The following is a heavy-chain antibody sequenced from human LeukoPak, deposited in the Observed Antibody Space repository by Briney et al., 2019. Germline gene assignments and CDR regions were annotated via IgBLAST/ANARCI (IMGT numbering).Heavy chain of an antibody. CDR1: GGSLSSSSTSY. CDR2: MNYGGTS. CDR3: ASRYCSSTSCFDY. J-gene: IGHJ4*02. Sequence: SETLSLTCTVSGGSLSSSSTSYWGWIRQPPGKGLEWIGSMNYGGTSHYNPSLKSRVTISVDTSKNQFSLKLSSVTAADTAVYYCASRYCSSTSCFDYWGQGTLVTVSS. V-gene: IGHV4-39*07. D-gene: IGHD2-2*01.